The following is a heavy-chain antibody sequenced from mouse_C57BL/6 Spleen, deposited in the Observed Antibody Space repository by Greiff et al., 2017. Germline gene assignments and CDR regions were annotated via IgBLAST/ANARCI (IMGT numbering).Heavy chain of an antibody. J-gene: IGHJ4*01. V-gene: IGHV1-72*01. Sequence: QVQLQQPGAELVKPGASVKLSCKASGYTFTSYWMPWVKQRPGRGLEWIGRIDPNSGCTKYNEKFKSKATLTVDKSSSTAYMQLSSLTSEDSAVYYCARYGDSGYDYYAMDYWGQGTSVTVSS. CDR2: IDPNSGCT. D-gene: IGHD3-2*02. CDR3: ARYGDSGYDYYAMDY. CDR1: GYTFTSYW.